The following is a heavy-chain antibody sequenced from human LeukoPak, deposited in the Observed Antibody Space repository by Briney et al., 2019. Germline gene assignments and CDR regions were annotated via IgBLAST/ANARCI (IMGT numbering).Heavy chain of an antibody. V-gene: IGHV3-23*01. J-gene: IGHJ4*02. CDR2: ISGSGGST. CDR3: ARGGYSYGAFDY. D-gene: IGHD5-18*01. Sequence: PGGSLRLSCAASGFTFSSCAMSWVRQAPGKGLEWVSAISGSGGSTYYADSVKGRFTISRDNSKNTLYLQMNGLRAEDTAVYYCARGGYSYGAFDYWGQGTLVTVSS. CDR1: GFTFSSCA.